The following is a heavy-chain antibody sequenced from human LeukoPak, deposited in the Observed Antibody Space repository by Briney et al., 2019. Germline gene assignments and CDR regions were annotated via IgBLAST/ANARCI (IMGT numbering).Heavy chain of an antibody. J-gene: IGHJ5*02. D-gene: IGHD3-10*01. V-gene: IGHV3-74*01. CDR1: GFTFSSYW. Sequence: GGSLRLSCAASGFTFSSYWMHWVRQAPGNGLVWVSRINSDGSSTSYADSVKGRFTISRDNAKNTLYLQMNSLIAEDTAVYYCARDWGLITTRDFYWFDPWGQGTLVTVSS. CDR3: ARDWGLITTRDFYWFDP. CDR2: INSDGSST.